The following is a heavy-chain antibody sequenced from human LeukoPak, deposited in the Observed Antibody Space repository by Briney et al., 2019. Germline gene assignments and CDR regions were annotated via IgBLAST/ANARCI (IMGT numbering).Heavy chain of an antibody. CDR2: IWYDGSNK. V-gene: IGHV3-33*06. D-gene: IGHD1-1*01. CDR1: GFAFSSYG. J-gene: IGHJ4*02. Sequence: PGGSLRLSCAASGFAFSSYGMHWVRQAPGKGLEGVAVIWYDGSNKYYADSVKGRFTISRDNSKNTLYLQMNSLRAEDTAVYYCAKDRGGTGRGEFDYWGQGTLVTVSS. CDR3: AKDRGGTGRGEFDY.